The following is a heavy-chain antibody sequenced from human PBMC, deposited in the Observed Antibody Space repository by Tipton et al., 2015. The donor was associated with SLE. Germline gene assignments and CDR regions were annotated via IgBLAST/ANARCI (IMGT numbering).Heavy chain of an antibody. D-gene: IGHD6-13*01. CDR1: GGAISSGSYY. J-gene: IGHJ4*02. CDR2: IYTSGST. Sequence: TLSLTCTVSGGAISSGSYYWSGIRQPAGKGLEWIGRIYTSGSTNYNPSLQSRVTISVDTSKNQFSLKLSSVTAADTAVYYCARYSSSWVDYWGQGTLVTVSS. V-gene: IGHV4-61*02. CDR3: ARYSSSWVDY.